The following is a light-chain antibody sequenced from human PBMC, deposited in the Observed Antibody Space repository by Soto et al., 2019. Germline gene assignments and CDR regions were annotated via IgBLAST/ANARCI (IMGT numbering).Light chain of an antibody. CDR2: GAS. J-gene: IGKJ1*01. CDR3: QQYYTWPLT. CDR1: QIFGSN. V-gene: IGKV3-15*01. Sequence: EIVMTQSPATLSVSPGERAALSCRASQIFGSNLAWYQQKPGQAPRLLIFGASTRATGVPARFSGSASGTEFTLTITNRQSEDFAVYYCQQYYTWPLTFGQGTKVEIK.